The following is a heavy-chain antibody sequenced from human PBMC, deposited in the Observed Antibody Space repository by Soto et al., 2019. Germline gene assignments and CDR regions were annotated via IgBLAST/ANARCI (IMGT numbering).Heavy chain of an antibody. D-gene: IGHD2-2*01. CDR1: GYTFTKYP. CDR2: INAGNGDT. V-gene: IGHV1-3*01. J-gene: IGHJ5*02. Sequence: GASVPVTFQASGYTFTKYPMHWVGQPPAQRLAWMGWINAGNGDTQYSQKFQGRVTINMDTSASTANMELSSQRSEDTAVDYCARSRRSSMPQGGFDPWGQGTLVTVSS. CDR3: ARSRRSSMPQGGFDP.